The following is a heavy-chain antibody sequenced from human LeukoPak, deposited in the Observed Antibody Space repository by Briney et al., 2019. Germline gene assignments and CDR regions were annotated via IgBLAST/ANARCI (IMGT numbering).Heavy chain of an antibody. Sequence: PSETLSLTCTVSGGSISSGSYYWSWIRQPAGKGLEWIGRIYTSGSTNYNPSLKSRVTISVDTSKNQFSLKLSSVTAADTAVYYCARGVKLNVRSGYYYYMHVWGKGTSVTVSS. V-gene: IGHV4-61*02. CDR2: IYTSGST. J-gene: IGHJ6*03. D-gene: IGHD3-10*01. CDR1: GGSISSGSYY. CDR3: ARGVKLNVRSGYYYYMHV.